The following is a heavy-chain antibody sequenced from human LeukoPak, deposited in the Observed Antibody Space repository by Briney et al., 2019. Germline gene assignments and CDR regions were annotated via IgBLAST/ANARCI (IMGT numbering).Heavy chain of an antibody. CDR2: IYYSGNT. J-gene: IGHJ4*02. V-gene: IGHV4-59*01. CDR3: ARGDDYGDYY. CDR1: GGSISSYY. D-gene: IGHD4-17*01. Sequence: KSSETLSLTCTVSGGSISSYYWSWIRQPPGKGLEWIGYIYYSGNTNYNPSLKSRVTISVDTPKNQFSLKLNSVTAADTAVYYCARGDDYGDYYWGQGTLVTVSS.